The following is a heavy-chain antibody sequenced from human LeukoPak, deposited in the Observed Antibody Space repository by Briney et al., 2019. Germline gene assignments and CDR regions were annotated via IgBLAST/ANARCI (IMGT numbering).Heavy chain of an antibody. V-gene: IGHV3-74*01. Sequence: PGGSLRLSCAASGLTFSTHWMYWVRQTPGKGLVWVSGINDDGSLTNYADSVKGRFTMSRDNAKNTLFLQMNSLRAEDTALYYCLSYNWNQPDYWGQGSLVTVSS. CDR1: GLTFSTHW. CDR2: INDDGSLT. CDR3: LSYNWNQPDY. D-gene: IGHD1-20*01. J-gene: IGHJ4*02.